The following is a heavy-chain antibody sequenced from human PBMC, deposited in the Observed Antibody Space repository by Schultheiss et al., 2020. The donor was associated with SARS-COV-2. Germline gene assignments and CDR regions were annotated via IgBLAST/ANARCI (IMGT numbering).Heavy chain of an antibody. CDR2: IYYSGST. D-gene: IGHD3-22*01. Sequence: SETLSLTCAVSGYSISSSNWWGWIRQPPGKGLEWIGYIYYSGSTYYNPSLKSRVTISVDTSKNQFSLKLSSVTAADTAVYYCAVVVERGYFDYWGQGTLVTVS. J-gene: IGHJ4*02. CDR1: GYSISSSNW. CDR3: AVVVERGYFDY. V-gene: IGHV4-28*01.